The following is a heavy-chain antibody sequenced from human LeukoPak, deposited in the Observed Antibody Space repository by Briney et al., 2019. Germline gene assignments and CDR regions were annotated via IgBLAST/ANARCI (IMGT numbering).Heavy chain of an antibody. Sequence: GGSLRLSCAASGFTFSSYSMNWVRQAPGKGLEWVSSISSSSSYIYYADSVKGRFTISRDNAKNSLYLQMNSLRAEDTAVYYCARGQPWRRGFGELLPFDFWGQGTLVTVSS. V-gene: IGHV3-21*01. D-gene: IGHD3-10*01. CDR1: GFTFSSYS. CDR2: ISSSSSYI. CDR3: ARGQPWRRGFGELLPFDF. J-gene: IGHJ4*02.